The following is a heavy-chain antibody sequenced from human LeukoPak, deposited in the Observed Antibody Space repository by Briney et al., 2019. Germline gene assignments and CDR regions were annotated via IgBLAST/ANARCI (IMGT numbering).Heavy chain of an antibody. J-gene: IGHJ3*02. V-gene: IGHV3-30*03. CDR3: ARVRSSYYYESSGYYHYDAFDI. Sequence: GRSLRLSCAASGFTFNSYGMHWVRQAPGKGLEWVAVISYDGSNKYYADSVKGRFTISRDNSKNTLYLQMNSLRAEDTAVYYCARVRSSYYYESSGYYHYDAFDIWGQGTMVTVSS. CDR2: ISYDGSNK. CDR1: GFTFNSYG. D-gene: IGHD3-22*01.